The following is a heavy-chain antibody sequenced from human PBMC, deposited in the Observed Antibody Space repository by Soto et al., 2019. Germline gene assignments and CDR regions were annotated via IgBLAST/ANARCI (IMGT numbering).Heavy chain of an antibody. CDR2: ILNDETP. Sequence: SVGSLRLSGAASGFTFSTYAMTWVRQAPGRGLEWVSTILNDETPFYTDSVKGRFTISRDNVRGTLYLQMNGLRVEDAALYYCAKDLFPTSGQRFFFDSWGQGSLVTVSS. V-gene: IGHV3-23*01. D-gene: IGHD2-21*01. CDR3: AKDLFPTSGQRFFFDS. J-gene: IGHJ4*02. CDR1: GFTFSTYA.